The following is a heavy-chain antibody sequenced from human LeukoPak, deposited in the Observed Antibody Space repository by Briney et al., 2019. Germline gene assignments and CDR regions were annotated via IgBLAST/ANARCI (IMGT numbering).Heavy chain of an antibody. V-gene: IGHV1-69*05. CDR3: ARDGGIVVVPVAISSYYYYMDV. Sequence: GASVKVSCKASGGTFSSYAISWVRQAPGQGLEWMGGIIPIFGTANYAQKFQGRVTITTDESTSTAYMELSSLRSEDTAVYYCARDGGIVVVPVAISSYYYYMDVWGKGTTVTVSS. CDR1: GGTFSSYA. J-gene: IGHJ6*03. CDR2: IIPIFGTA. D-gene: IGHD2-2*01.